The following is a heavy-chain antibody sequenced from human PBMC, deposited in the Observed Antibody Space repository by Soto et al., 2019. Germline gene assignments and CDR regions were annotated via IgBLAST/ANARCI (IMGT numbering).Heavy chain of an antibody. CDR3: AKDGGDSSSLYTFGYYYYGMDV. J-gene: IGHJ6*02. V-gene: IGHV3-30*18. D-gene: IGHD6-13*01. Sequence: PGGSLRLSCAASGFTFSSYGMHWVRQAPGKGLEWVAVISYDGSNKYYADSVKGRFTISRDNSKNTLYLQMNSLRAEDTAVYYCAKDGGDSSSLYTFGYYYYGMDVWGQGTTVTVSS. CDR2: ISYDGSNK. CDR1: GFTFSSYG.